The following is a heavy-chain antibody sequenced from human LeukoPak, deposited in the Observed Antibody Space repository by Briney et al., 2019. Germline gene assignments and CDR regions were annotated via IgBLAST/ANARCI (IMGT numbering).Heavy chain of an antibody. CDR2: KSWNSGYI. CDR3: AKVRGTYSSGYFFDY. V-gene: IGHV3-9*01. Sequence: SGGSLRLSCAASGFTFDNYAMHWVRQAPGMGLEWLSIKSWNSGYIGYADSVKGRFTISRDNAKKSLDLQMNSLRAEDTAFYYCAKVRGTYSSGYFFDYWGQGTLVTVSS. D-gene: IGHD6-19*01. CDR1: GFTFDNYA. J-gene: IGHJ4*02.